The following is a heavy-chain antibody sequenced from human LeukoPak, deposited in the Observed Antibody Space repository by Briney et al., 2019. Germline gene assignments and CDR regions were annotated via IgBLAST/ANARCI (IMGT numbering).Heavy chain of an antibody. J-gene: IGHJ3*02. D-gene: IGHD7-27*01. Sequence: SETLSLTCTVSGGSISNSNYFWGWIRQPPGKGLEWIGSIYYSGSTYYNPSLKSRVTISIDTSKNQFSLELSSVTAADTAVYYCARSTWGYAFDIWGQGTMVTVSS. CDR2: IYYSGST. CDR1: GGSISNSNYF. V-gene: IGHV4-39*07. CDR3: ARSTWGYAFDI.